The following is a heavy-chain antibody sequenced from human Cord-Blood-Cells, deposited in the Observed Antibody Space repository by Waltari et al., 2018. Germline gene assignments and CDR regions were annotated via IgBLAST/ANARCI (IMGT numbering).Heavy chain of an antibody. Sequence: QVQLVESGGGVVQPGRSLRLSCAASGFTFSSYGMHWVRQAPGKGLEGVAVISYDGSNKYYADSVKGRFTISRDNSKNTLYLQMNSLRAEDTAVYYCAKVEQQLLMDYWGQGTLVTVSS. D-gene: IGHD6-13*01. V-gene: IGHV3-30*18. J-gene: IGHJ4*02. CDR2: ISYDGSNK. CDR3: AKVEQQLLMDY. CDR1: GFTFSSYG.